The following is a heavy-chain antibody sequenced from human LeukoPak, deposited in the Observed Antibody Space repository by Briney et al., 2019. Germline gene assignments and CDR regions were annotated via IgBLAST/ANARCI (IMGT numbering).Heavy chain of an antibody. J-gene: IGHJ4*02. CDR1: GFTFSNYA. CDR3: AKGRGYCTGGSCYSDY. V-gene: IGHV3-23*01. D-gene: IGHD2-15*01. CDR2: ISGSDGST. Sequence: SGGPLRLSCTASGFTFSNYAMSWVRQAPGKGLEWVSTISGSDGSTYYADSVKGRFTISRDNSKNTLYLQMNSLRVEDTAIYYCAKGRGYCTGGSCYSDYWGQGTLVTVSS.